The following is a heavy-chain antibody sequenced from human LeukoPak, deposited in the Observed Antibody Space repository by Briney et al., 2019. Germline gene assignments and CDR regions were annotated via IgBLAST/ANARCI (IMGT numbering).Heavy chain of an antibody. CDR1: GFSFSTYG. Sequence: PGGSLRLSCVASGFSFSTYGMTWVRQAPGKGLEWASGFGDTGMPHYRDSVKGRFSISRDNSKNTFYLQMNSLRAEDTAIYYCARWDGYGDLWGRGTLVTVSS. CDR3: ARWDGYGDL. J-gene: IGHJ2*01. D-gene: IGHD5-12*01. CDR2: FGDTGMP. V-gene: IGHV3-23*01.